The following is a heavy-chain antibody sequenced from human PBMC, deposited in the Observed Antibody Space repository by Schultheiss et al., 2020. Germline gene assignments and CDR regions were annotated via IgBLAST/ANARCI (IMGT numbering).Heavy chain of an antibody. CDR1: GFTFSSYA. V-gene: IGHV3-23*01. Sequence: GGSLRLSCAASGFTFSSYAMHWVRQAPGKGLEWVSAISGSGGSTYYADSVKGRFTISRDNAKNSLYLQMNSLRAEDTAVYYCARKGDYGDYGDYWGQGTLVTVSS. CDR2: ISGSGGST. J-gene: IGHJ4*02. CDR3: ARKGDYGDYGDY. D-gene: IGHD4-17*01.